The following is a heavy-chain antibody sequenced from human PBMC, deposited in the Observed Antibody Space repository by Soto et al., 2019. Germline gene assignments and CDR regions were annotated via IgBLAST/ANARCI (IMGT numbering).Heavy chain of an antibody. CDR1: GFSLNTDGEG. V-gene: IGHV2-5*01. J-gene: IGHJ4*02. D-gene: IGHD3-16*01. Sequence: QITLKESGHPQVNPTQTLTLTCSFSGFSLNTDGEGVGWVRQPPGEDLEWLAIIYWYDDARYSPSLKTRLTNTKQPSNNQVVLIMTNMDPVDTATYYCAHSRKLVTEDAQVGDFDYWGQGTLVTVSS. CDR3: AHSRKLVTEDAQVGDFDY. CDR2: IYWYDDA.